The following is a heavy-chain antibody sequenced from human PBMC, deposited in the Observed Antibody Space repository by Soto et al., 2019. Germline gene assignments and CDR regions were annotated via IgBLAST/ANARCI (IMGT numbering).Heavy chain of an antibody. J-gene: IGHJ4*02. CDR2: ISYDGSNK. CDR1: RFTFSSYG. CDR3: VRDYDLSSSWDPPFDY. Sequence: GGSLRLSCAASRFTFSSYGMHWVRQAPGKGLEWVAVISYDGSNKYYADSVKGRFTISRDNSKNTLYLQMNSLRAEDTAVYYCVRDYDLSSSWDPPFDYWGQGTLVTVSS. V-gene: IGHV3-33*05. D-gene: IGHD6-13*01.